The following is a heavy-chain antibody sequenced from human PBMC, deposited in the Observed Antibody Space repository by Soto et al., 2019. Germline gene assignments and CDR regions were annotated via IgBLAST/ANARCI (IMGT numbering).Heavy chain of an antibody. CDR2: IVVGRSST. CDR1: GFNFNNSA. CDR3: AAEGAVGAIFDY. D-gene: IGHD1-26*01. J-gene: IGHJ4*02. Sequence: GASVKVSCKASGFNFNNSAVQWVQQARGQGLEWIGWIVVGRSSTHYAPKFRERVTITRDMSTSTAYMELSSLKSEDTAVYYCAAEGAVGAIFDYWGQGTLVTVSS. V-gene: IGHV1-58*01.